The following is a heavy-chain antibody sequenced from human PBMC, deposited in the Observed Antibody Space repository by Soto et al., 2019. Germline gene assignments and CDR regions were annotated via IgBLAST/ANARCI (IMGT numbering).Heavy chain of an antibody. CDR1: GFTFNNYA. Sequence: GGSLRLSCAASGFTFNNYAMSWVRQAPGKGLEWVSGIRGSGSSTYYADSVKGRFTISRDNSKNTLFLQMNSLRAEDTAVYYCARFIGTAAAGIDYWGQGTLVTVSS. J-gene: IGHJ4*02. V-gene: IGHV3-23*01. D-gene: IGHD6-13*01. CDR3: ARFIGTAAAGIDY. CDR2: IRGSGSST.